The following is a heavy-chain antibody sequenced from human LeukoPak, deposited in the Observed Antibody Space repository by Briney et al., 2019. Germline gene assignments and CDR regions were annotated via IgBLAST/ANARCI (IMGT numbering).Heavy chain of an antibody. V-gene: IGHV1-2*02. CDR3: ARDKGYCTNGVCPNWFDP. D-gene: IGHD2-8*01. CDR2: INPNSGGT. CDR1: GYTFTGYY. J-gene: IGHJ5*02. Sequence: GASVKVSCKASGYTFTGYYMHWVRQAPGQGLEWMGWINPNSGGTNYAQKFQGRVTMTRDTSISTAYMELSRLRSDDTAVYYCARDKGYCTNGVCPNWFDPWGQGTLVTVSS.